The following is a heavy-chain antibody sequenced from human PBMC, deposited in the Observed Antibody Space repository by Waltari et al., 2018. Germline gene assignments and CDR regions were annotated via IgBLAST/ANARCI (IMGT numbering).Heavy chain of an antibody. CDR3: ARDSLGSSSWYGEFDP. D-gene: IGHD6-13*01. V-gene: IGHV4-61*02. J-gene: IGHJ5*02. CDR1: GGSISSGSYY. Sequence: QVQLQESGPGLVKPSQTLSLTCTVSGGSISSGSYYWSWIRQPAGKGLEWIGRIYTRGSTNDNPSLKRRVTISVDTSKIQFSLKLSSVTAADTAVYYCARDSLGSSSWYGEFDPWGQGTLVTVSS. CDR2: IYTRGST.